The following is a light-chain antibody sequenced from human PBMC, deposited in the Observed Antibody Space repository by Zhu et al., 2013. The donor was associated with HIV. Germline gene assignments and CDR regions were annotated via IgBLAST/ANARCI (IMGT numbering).Light chain of an antibody. Sequence: DIQMTQSPSSLSASVGDRVTITCRASQDIRIDLGWYQQKPGKAPKRLIYAASSLQSGVPSRFSGSGSGTDFTLTISSLQPEDFATYYCQQSYSTPRTFGQGTKLEIK. CDR2: AAS. CDR3: QQSYSTPRT. J-gene: IGKJ2*01. CDR1: QDIRID. V-gene: IGKV1-39*01.